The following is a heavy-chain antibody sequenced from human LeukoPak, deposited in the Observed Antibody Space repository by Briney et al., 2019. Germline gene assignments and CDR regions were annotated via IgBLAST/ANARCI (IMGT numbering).Heavy chain of an antibody. D-gene: IGHD6-13*01. CDR1: GYTFTSYY. CDR2: INPSGGST. V-gene: IGHV1-46*01. CDR3: ARAGVTQQLKY. J-gene: IGHJ4*02. Sequence: AASVKVSCKAYGYTFTSYYMHWVRQAPGQGLEWMGIINPSGGSTSYAQKFQGRVTMTRDMSTSTVYMELSSLRSEDTAVYYCARAGVTQQLKYWGQGTLVTVSS.